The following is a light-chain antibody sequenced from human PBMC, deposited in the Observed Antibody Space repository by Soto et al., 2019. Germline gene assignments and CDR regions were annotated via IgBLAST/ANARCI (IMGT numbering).Light chain of an antibody. Sequence: DLQMTQSPSTLSAFVSDRFTTTCHTIQDISGRLAWFQQKPGKAPQYLIQAASILQSGGPSRFSGSGSGTHFTFTISNLQPEAIATYYCQQYDNLPPTWTFGQGTKVDIK. J-gene: IGKJ1*01. CDR1: QDISGR. V-gene: IGKV1-33*01. CDR2: AAS. CDR3: QQYDNLPPTWT.